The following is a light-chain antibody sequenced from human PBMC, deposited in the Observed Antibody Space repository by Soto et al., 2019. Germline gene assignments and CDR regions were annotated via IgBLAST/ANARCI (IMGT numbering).Light chain of an antibody. J-gene: IGKJ2*01. CDR1: QSVSSSY. CDR2: GTS. Sequence: EIVLTQSPGTLSLSPGERATLSCRASQSVSSSYLAWYQQKPGQAPRLLIYGTSSRATGIPEKFSGSGSGTDFTLTINRLEPEDSAVYYCQRYGSSLYTFGQGTKLEIK. V-gene: IGKV3-20*01. CDR3: QRYGSSLYT.